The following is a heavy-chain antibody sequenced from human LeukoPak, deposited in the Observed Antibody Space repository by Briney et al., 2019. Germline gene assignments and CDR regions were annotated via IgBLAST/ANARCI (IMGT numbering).Heavy chain of an antibody. CDR3: VSGVVTATDYWYFDL. J-gene: IGHJ2*01. CDR2: IIPIFGTA. V-gene: IGHV1-69*05. D-gene: IGHD2-21*02. CDR1: GGTFSSYA. Sequence: SVKVSCKASGGTFSSYAISWVRQAPGQGLEWMGGIIPIFGTANYAQKFQGRVTITTDESTSTAYMELSSLRSEDTAVYYCVSGVVTATDYWYFDLWGRGTLVTVSS.